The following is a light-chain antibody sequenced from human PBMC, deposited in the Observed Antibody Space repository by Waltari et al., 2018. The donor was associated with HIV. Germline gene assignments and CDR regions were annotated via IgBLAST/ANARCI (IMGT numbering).Light chain of an antibody. CDR1: QSISTL. CDR3: QQYNTFG. V-gene: IGKV1-5*03. Sequence: DIKMTQSPSTLSASIGDRVTITCRASQSISTLLAWYQQKPGKAPKLLIYRASTLESGVPSRFSGSGSGTDFTLTISSLQPDDFATYYCQQYNTFGFGPGTKVDIK. J-gene: IGKJ3*01. CDR2: RAS.